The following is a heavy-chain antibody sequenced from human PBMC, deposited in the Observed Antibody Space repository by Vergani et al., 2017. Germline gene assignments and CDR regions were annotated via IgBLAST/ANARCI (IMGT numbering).Heavy chain of an antibody. J-gene: IGHJ4*02. V-gene: IGHV3-23*01. CDR3: GRGSDNYN. CDR1: GFTLSSHA. D-gene: IGHD5-24*01. Sequence: EVQLLESGGGLVQPGGSLRLSCAGSGFTLSSHAMSWVRQGHGQGLEWVSSIKNTGDSTHYADSVKGRFTISRDNSKNTLYLQMNSLRVEDTAVYYCGRGSDNYNWGQGTLVTVSS. CDR2: IKNTGDST.